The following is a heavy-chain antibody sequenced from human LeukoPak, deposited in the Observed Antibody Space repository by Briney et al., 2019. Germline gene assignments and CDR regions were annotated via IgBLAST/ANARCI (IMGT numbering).Heavy chain of an antibody. CDR3: ARGVYIAAAQYAY. D-gene: IGHD6-13*01. Sequence: PSETLSLTCTVPGGSISSYYWSWIRQPPGKGPEWIGYIYYSGTTNYNPPLKSRVTISVDTSKNQFSLKLSSVTAADTAVYYCARGVYIAAAQYAYWGQGTLVTGSS. V-gene: IGHV4-59*01. J-gene: IGHJ4*02. CDR1: GGSISSYY. CDR2: IYYSGTT.